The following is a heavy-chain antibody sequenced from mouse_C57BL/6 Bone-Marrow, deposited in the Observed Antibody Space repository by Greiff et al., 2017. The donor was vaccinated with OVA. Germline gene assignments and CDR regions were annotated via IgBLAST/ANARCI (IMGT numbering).Heavy chain of an antibody. J-gene: IGHJ1*03. CDR1: GFNIKDDY. Sequence: DVKLVESGAELVRPGASVKLSCTASGFNIKDDYMHWVKQRPEQGLEWIGWIDPANGDTEYASKFQGKATITAATSSKTAYLRLGSLSSEDTAVYYCTSVNASCVDCDFDDWGTGTSGTVAS. CDR2: IDPANGDT. V-gene: IGHV14-4*01. CDR3: TSVNASCVDCDFDD.